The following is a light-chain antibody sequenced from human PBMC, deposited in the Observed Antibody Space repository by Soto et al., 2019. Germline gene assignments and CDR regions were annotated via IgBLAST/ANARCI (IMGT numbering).Light chain of an antibody. CDR2: KTS. J-gene: IGKJ2*01. V-gene: IGKV1-5*03. CDR1: QSISSW. CDR3: QQYNSYPYT. Sequence: DIQMTQSPSTLSASAGDRVTITCRASQSISSWLAWYQQKPGKAPKLLIYKTSSLESGVPSRFSGSGSGTEFILTISSLQPDDFATYYCQQYNSYPYTFGQGTKVEIK.